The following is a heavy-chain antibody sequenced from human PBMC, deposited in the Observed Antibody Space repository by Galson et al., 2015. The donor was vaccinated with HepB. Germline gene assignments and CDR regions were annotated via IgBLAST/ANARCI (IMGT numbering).Heavy chain of an antibody. Sequence: SLRLSCAASGFTFSSYAMHWVRQAPGKGLEWVAVISYDGSNKYYADSVKGRFTISRDNSKNTLYLQMNSLRAEDTAVYYCARCLRRMVRGVIREYNWFDPWGQGTLVTVSS. CDR2: ISYDGSNK. J-gene: IGHJ5*02. D-gene: IGHD3-10*01. V-gene: IGHV3-30*04. CDR3: ARCLRRMVRGVIREYNWFDP. CDR1: GFTFSSYA.